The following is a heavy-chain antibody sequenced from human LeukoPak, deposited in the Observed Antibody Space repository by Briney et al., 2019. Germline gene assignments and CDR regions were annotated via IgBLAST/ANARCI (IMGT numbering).Heavy chain of an antibody. CDR2: IIPIFGIA. CDR1: GGTFSSYA. Sequence: ASVKVSCKASGGTFSSYAISWVRQAPGQGLKWMGRIIPIFGIANYAQKFQGRVTITADKSTSTAYMELSSLRSEDTAVYYCARARDSSGSDYFDYWGQGTLVTVSS. J-gene: IGHJ4*02. D-gene: IGHD3-22*01. CDR3: ARARDSSGSDYFDY. V-gene: IGHV1-69*04.